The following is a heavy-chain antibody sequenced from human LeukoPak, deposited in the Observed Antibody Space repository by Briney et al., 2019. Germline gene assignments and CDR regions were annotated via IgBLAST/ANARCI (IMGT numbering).Heavy chain of an antibody. V-gene: IGHV3-30*02. CDR3: AKSRVQGFDP. CDR2: IRYDGSNK. J-gene: IGHJ5*02. D-gene: IGHD1-1*01. Sequence: GGSLRLSCTVSGFTVSSDSMSWVRQAPGKGLEWVAFIRYDGSNKYYADSVKGRFTISRDNSKNTLYLQMNSLRAEDTAVYYCAKSRVQGFDPWGQGTLVTVSS. CDR1: GFTVSSDS.